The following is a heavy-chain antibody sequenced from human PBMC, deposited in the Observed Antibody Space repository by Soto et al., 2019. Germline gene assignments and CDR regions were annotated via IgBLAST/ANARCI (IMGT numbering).Heavy chain of an antibody. CDR3: ARLRGPYYYGSGSYYNVDDY. CDR2: INHSGST. V-gene: IGHV4-34*01. J-gene: IGHJ4*02. CDR1: GGSFSGYY. Sequence: QVQLQQWGAGLLKPSETLSLTCAVYGGSFSGYYWSWIRQPPGKGLEWIGEINHSGSTNYNPSLKSRVTISVDTSKNQFSLKLSSVTAADTAVYYCARLRGPYYYGSGSYYNVDDYWGQGTLVTVSS. D-gene: IGHD3-10*01.